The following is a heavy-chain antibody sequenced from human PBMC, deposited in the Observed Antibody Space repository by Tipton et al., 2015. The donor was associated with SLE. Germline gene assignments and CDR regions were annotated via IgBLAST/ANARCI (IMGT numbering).Heavy chain of an antibody. J-gene: IGHJ1*01. CDR2: IYSGGSST. Sequence: GSLRLSCAASGFTFSSYSMNWVRQAPGKGLEWVSVIYSGGSSTYYADSVKGRFTISRDNSKNTLYLQMNSLRAEDTAVYYCAKGFSPVVVVPAAGLYFQHWGQGTLVTVSS. CDR1: GFTFSSYS. CDR3: AKGFSPVVVVPAAGLYFQH. V-gene: IGHV3-23*03. D-gene: IGHD2-2*01.